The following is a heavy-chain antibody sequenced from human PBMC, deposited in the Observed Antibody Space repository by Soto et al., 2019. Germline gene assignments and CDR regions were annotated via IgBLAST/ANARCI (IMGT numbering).Heavy chain of an antibody. D-gene: IGHD6-19*01. Sequence: EVQLLESGGGLVQPGGSLRLSCAASGFTFSSYAMSWVRQAPGKGLEWVSAISGSGGSTYYADSVKGRFTISRDNTKNTLYLQMNSLRAEDTAVYYCAKASDGQWLVFDYWGQGTLVTVSS. V-gene: IGHV3-23*01. J-gene: IGHJ4*02. CDR1: GFTFSSYA. CDR3: AKASDGQWLVFDY. CDR2: ISGSGGST.